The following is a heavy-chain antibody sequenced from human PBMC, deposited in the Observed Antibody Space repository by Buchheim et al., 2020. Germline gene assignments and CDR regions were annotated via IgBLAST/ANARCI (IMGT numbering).Heavy chain of an antibody. CDR3: ARGPPDCSSTSCYYTGMDV. J-gene: IGHJ6*02. V-gene: IGHV1-8*01. CDR2: MNPNSGNT. D-gene: IGHD2-2*01. CDR1: GYTFTSYD. Sequence: QVQLVQSGAEVKKPGASVKVSCKASGYTFTSYDINWVRQATGQGLEWMGWMNPNSGNTGYAQKFQGRVTITRNTSISTAYMALSSLRSEDTAVYYCARGPPDCSSTSCYYTGMDVWGQGTT.